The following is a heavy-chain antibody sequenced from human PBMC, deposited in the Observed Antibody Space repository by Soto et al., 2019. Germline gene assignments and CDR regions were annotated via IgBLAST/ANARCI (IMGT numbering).Heavy chain of an antibody. V-gene: IGHV4-39*01. D-gene: IGHD3-9*01. CDR1: DDSINSDKYY. Sequence: SETLSLTCSVSDDSINSDKYYWGWIRQPPGKGLEWIGSIYYRGNAYYNPSLQTRVTISLDKSKSQFSLKLNSVTAADSVLFFFARLEGLATISYYFDFWGPGALVTVSS. CDR2: IYYRGNA. J-gene: IGHJ4*02. CDR3: ARLEGLATISYYFDF.